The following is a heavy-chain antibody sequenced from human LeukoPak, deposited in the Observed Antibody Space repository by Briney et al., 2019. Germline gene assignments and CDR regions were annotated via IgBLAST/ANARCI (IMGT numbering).Heavy chain of an antibody. D-gene: IGHD3-3*01. CDR2: IRFDGGNE. CDR1: DFTFSDYG. CDR3: ARSGYSPYDAFDI. Sequence: GGSLRLSCAASDFTFSDYGMHWVRQAPGKGLEWVAFIRFDGGNEIYGDSVKGRFTISRDDSKDTLYLQMNSLRAEDTAVYYCARSGYSPYDAFDIWGQGTMVTVSS. J-gene: IGHJ3*02. V-gene: IGHV3-30*02.